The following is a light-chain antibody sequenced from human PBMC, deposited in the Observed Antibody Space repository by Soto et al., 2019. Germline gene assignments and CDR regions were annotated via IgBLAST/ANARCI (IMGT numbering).Light chain of an antibody. Sequence: DIQMTQSPSTLSAPVGDRVTITCRASQSISSWLAWYQQKPGKAPKLLIYDASSLESGVPSRFSGSGSGTDFTLTISSLQPDDFATYYCQQYSDSSGAFGQGTKVDIK. V-gene: IGKV1-5*01. CDR3: QQYSDSSGA. CDR2: DAS. J-gene: IGKJ1*01. CDR1: QSISSW.